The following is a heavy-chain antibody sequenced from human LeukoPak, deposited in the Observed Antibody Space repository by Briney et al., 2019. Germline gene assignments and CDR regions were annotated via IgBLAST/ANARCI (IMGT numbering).Heavy chain of an antibody. CDR1: GYTFTGYY. V-gene: IGHV1-2*06. Sequence: ASVTVSCKASGYTFTGYYMHWVRQAPGQGLEWMGRINPNSGGTNYAQKFQGRVTMTRDTSISTAYMELSRLRSDDTAVYYCARVGYSYTTTLDYWGQGTLVTVSS. CDR2: INPNSGGT. J-gene: IGHJ4*02. CDR3: ARVGYSYTTTLDY. D-gene: IGHD5-18*01.